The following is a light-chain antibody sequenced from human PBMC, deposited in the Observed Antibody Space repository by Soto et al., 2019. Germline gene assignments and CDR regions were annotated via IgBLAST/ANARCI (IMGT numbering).Light chain of an antibody. CDR1: SSNIGAGYD. Sequence: QSVLTQPPSVSGAPGQRVTISCTGSSSNIGAGYDVHWYQQLPGTAPKLLIYANSNRPSGVPDRFSGSKSGTSASLAISGLQAEDEADYYCQSHDSSLSGSVFGTATKLTVL. CDR2: ANS. J-gene: IGLJ1*01. V-gene: IGLV1-40*01. CDR3: QSHDSSLSGSV.